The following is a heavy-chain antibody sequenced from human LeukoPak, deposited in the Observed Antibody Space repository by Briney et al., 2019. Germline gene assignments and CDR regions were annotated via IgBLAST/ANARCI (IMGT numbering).Heavy chain of an antibody. J-gene: IGHJ4*02. D-gene: IGHD3-10*01. CDR2: ISGSDGST. CDR3: AKDWVVRGVISY. Sequence: PGGSLRLSCAASGFTFSSYAMSWVRQAPGKGLEWVSVISGSDGSTYYADSVKGRFTISRDNSKNTLYLQMNSLRAEDTAVYYCAKDWVVRGVISYWGQGTLVTVSS. CDR1: GFTFSSYA. V-gene: IGHV3-23*01.